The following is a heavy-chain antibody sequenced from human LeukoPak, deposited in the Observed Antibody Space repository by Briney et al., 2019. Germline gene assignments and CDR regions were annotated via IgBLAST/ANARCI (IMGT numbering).Heavy chain of an antibody. Sequence: SETLSLTCAVYGGSFSDYYWNWIRQPPGKGLEWIGEINHGGGTKYNPSLKSRATISVDTSKKQFSLKLSSVTAADTAVYYCARGAYYDFWSGYYTFDYWGQGTLVTVSS. D-gene: IGHD3-3*01. CDR3: ARGAYYDFWSGYYTFDY. J-gene: IGHJ4*02. CDR1: GGSFSDYY. V-gene: IGHV4-34*01. CDR2: INHGGGT.